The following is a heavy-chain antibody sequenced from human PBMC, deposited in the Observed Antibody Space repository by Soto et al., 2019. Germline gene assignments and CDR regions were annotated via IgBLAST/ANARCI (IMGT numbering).Heavy chain of an antibody. D-gene: IGHD2-2*01. J-gene: IGHJ3*02. CDR2: IYYSGST. CDR1: GGSISSYY. V-gene: IGHV4-59*08. Sequence: QVQLQESGPGLVKPSETLSLTCTVSGGSISSYYWSWIRQPPGKGLEWIGYIYYSGSTNYNPSLKSRVTTSVDTSKNQFSLKLSSVTAADTAVYYCARHVQYQLLSRTPLDAFDIWGQGTMVTVSS. CDR3: ARHVQYQLLSRTPLDAFDI.